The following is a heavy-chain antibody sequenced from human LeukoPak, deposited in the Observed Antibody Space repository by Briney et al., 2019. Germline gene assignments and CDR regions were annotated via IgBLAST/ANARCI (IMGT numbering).Heavy chain of an antibody. Sequence: GASVKVSCKASGYTFTSYGISWVRQAPGQGLEWMGWISAYNGNTNYAQKLQGGVTMTTDTSTSTAYTELRSLRSDDTAVYYCARDHIVVVPAAMLYYGMDVWGQGTTVTVSS. V-gene: IGHV1-18*01. CDR2: ISAYNGNT. J-gene: IGHJ6*02. CDR3: ARDHIVVVPAAMLYYGMDV. CDR1: GYTFTSYG. D-gene: IGHD2-2*01.